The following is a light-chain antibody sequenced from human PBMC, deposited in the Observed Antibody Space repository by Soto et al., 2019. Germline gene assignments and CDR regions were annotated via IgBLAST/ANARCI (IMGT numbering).Light chain of an antibody. CDR1: QSVSSN. J-gene: IGKJ1*01. CDR2: GAS. Sequence: EIVMTQSPATLSVSPGERATLSCRASQSVSSNLAWYQQKPGQAPRLHIYGASTRATGIPARFSGSGSGTEFTLTISSLQSEDFAIYYCQKYNNWPQSFGQGTKVEIK. CDR3: QKYNNWPQS. V-gene: IGKV3-15*01.